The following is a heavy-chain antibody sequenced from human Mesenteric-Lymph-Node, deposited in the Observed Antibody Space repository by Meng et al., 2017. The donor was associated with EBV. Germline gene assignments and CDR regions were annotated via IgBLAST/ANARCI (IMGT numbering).Heavy chain of an antibody. CDR3: VRCGAVTLVQGGPDH. J-gene: IGHJ4*02. CDR1: GGSFGGYF. CDR2: INRVGST. V-gene: IGHV4-34*01. Sequence: QGRLRRGGAGPLRPSGTRSLPWGGSGGSFGGYFWSWIRQPPGKGLEWIGEINRVGSTNYNPSLKSRLTMSVDTSRNHFSLKLTSVTAADTAVYYCVRCGAVTLVQGGPDHWGQGTLVTVSS. D-gene: IGHD3-10*01.